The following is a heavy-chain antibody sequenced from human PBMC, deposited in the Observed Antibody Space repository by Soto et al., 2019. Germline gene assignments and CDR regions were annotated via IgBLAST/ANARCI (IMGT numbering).Heavy chain of an antibody. D-gene: IGHD6-19*01. J-gene: IGHJ4*02. CDR1: GGSISSSSYY. CDR2: IYSSGST. CDR3: AGDLSRSGWAPFCDY. V-gene: IGHV4-39*01. Sequence: QLQLQESGPGLVKPSETLSLTCTVSGGSISSSSYYWGWIRQPPGKGLEWIGSIYSSGSTYYNPSLHSRGTIAVNTSMTQFSLKLSAATAADTAMCFGAGDLSRSGWAPFCDYWGQGTLVTFSS.